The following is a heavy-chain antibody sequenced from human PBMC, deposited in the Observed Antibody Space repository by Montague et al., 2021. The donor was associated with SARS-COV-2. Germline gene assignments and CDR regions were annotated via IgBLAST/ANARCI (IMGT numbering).Heavy chain of an antibody. CDR2: VHESGRT. Sequence: SETLSLTCSVNGASLSGYYWSWIRQPPGKGLQWIGQVHESGRTNYKQTLGSRVTMSVDTSKNQFSLKLSSVTAADTAADYCARGNARITIFEVAARWFDTWGQGTMVTVSS. J-gene: IGHJ5*02. V-gene: IGHV4-34*01. CDR1: GASLSGYY. CDR3: ARGNARITIFEVAARWFDT. D-gene: IGHD3-3*01.